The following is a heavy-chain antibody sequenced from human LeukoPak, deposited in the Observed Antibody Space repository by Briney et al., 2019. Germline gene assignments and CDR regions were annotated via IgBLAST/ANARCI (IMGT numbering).Heavy chain of an antibody. D-gene: IGHD3-10*01. J-gene: IGHJ4*02. CDR1: GGSISSSSYH. V-gene: IGHV4-39*01. Sequence: SETLSLTCTVSGGSISSSSYHWGWIRQPPGKGLEWIGSIYYSGSTYYNPSLKSRVTISVDTSKNQFSLKLSSVTAADTAVYYCARRVKYYYGSGSYFDYWGQGTLVTVSS. CDR2: IYYSGST. CDR3: ARRVKYYYGSGSYFDY.